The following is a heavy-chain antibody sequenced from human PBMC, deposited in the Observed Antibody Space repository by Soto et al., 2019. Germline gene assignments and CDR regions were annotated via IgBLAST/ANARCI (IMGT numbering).Heavy chain of an antibody. CDR1: SGSISSSNW. D-gene: IGHD3-16*02. CDR3: ARRPGELYPFDY. J-gene: IGHJ4*02. V-gene: IGHV4-4*02. CDR2: IYHSGST. Sequence: SETLSLTCAVSSGSISSSNWWSWVRQPPGKGLEWIGEIYHSGSTNYNPSLKSRVTISVDKSKNQFSLKLSSVTAADTAVYYCARRPGELYPFDYWGQGTLVTVSS.